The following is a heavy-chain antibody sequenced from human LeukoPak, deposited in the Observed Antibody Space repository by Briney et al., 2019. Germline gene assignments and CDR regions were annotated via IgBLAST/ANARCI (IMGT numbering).Heavy chain of an antibody. CDR2: ISGSGGST. CDR3: AKGNTMVRGPKGAFDI. CDR1: GFTFSSYA. J-gene: IGHJ3*02. V-gene: IGHV3-23*01. Sequence: GGSLGLSCAASGFTFSSYAMSWVRQAPGKGLERVSAISGSGGSTYYADSVKGRFTISRDNSKNTLYLQMNSLRAEDTAVYYCAKGNTMVRGPKGAFDIWGQGTMVTVSS. D-gene: IGHD3-10*01.